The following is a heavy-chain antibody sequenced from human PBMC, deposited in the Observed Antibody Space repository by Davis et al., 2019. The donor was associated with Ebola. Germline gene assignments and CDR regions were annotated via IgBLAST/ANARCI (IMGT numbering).Heavy chain of an antibody. CDR2: ISSSGSTI. V-gene: IGHV3-11*01. Sequence: GGSLRLSCAASGFTFSDYYMSWIRQAPGKGLEWVSYISSSGSTIYYADSVKGRFTISRDNAKNSLYLQMNSLRAEDTAVYYCARDQIYSGSYYYYYGMDVWGQGTTVTVSS. J-gene: IGHJ6*02. CDR3: ARDQIYSGSYYYYYGMDV. D-gene: IGHD1-26*01. CDR1: GFTFSDYY.